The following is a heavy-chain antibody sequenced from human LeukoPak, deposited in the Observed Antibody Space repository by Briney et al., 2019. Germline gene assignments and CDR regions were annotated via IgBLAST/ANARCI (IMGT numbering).Heavy chain of an antibody. D-gene: IGHD3-22*01. CDR1: GGSFNRSGYY. Sequence: PSETLSLTCTVSGGSFNRSGYYWGWIRQPPGKGLEWIGNIYYSGSTYYNPSLKSRVTISVDTSKNQFSLKLSSVTAADTAVYYCARGPHYYDSSGYYYSWFDPWGQGTLVTVSS. CDR2: IYYSGST. CDR3: ARGPHYYDSSGYYYSWFDP. J-gene: IGHJ5*02. V-gene: IGHV4-39*07.